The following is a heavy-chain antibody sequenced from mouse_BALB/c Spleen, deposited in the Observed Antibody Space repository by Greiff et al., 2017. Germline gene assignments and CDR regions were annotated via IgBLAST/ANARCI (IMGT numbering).Heavy chain of an antibody. CDR1: GFTFSSYG. CDR2: ISSGGSYT. D-gene: IGHD3-1*01. CDR3: ARHASSGFFFDY. V-gene: IGHV5-6*01. J-gene: IGHJ2*01. Sequence: DVHLVESGGDLVKPGGSLKLSCAASGFTFSSYGMSWVRQTPDKRLEWVATISSGGSYTYYPDSVKGRFTISRDNAKNTLYLQMSSLKSEDTAMYYCARHASSGFFFDYWGQGTTLTVSS.